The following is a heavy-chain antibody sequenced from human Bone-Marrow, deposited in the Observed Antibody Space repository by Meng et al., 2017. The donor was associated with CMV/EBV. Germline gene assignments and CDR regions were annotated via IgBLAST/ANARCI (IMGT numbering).Heavy chain of an antibody. D-gene: IGHD6-6*01. J-gene: IGHJ3*02. CDR1: GYTFTGYY. CDR2: INPNTGGT. V-gene: IGHV1-2*02. CDR3: ARERAITARSTNDAFDI. Sequence: ASVKVSCKASGYTFTGYYMHWVRQAPGQGLEWMGWINPNTGGTNYEQRFQGRVTMTRDTSFSTAYLELPSLRSDDTAVYYCARERAITARSTNDAFDIWGQGTMVTVSS.